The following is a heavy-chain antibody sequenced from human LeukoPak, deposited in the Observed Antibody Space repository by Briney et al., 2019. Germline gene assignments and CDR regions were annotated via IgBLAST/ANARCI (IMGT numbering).Heavy chain of an antibody. J-gene: IGHJ4*02. CDR2: TGVYNDNT. V-gene: IGHV1-18*01. CDR3: ARDLFEYTYGLPFEY. Sequence: APVKVSCKASGYMFASYGISWARQAPGQGLEWMGWTGVYNDNTNLAPKFQGRVTMTTDISTSTAVMELRSLRSDGTAVYYCARDLFEYTYGLPFEYWGQGTLVTVSS. D-gene: IGHD5-18*01. CDR1: GYMFASYG.